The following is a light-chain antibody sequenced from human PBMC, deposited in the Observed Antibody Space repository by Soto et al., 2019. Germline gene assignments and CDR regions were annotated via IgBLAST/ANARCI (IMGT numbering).Light chain of an antibody. CDR1: SDIGNYNL. Sequence: QSAVTQPASVSGSPGQSVTISCSGSDIGNYNLVSWYQHLPGRAPKLLIFEVTMRPSGISDRFSGSKSASTASLTISGLQAEDEGDYYCASYAGSRTYVFGSWTKLTVL. CDR2: EVT. CDR3: ASYAGSRTYV. V-gene: IGLV2-23*02. J-gene: IGLJ1*01.